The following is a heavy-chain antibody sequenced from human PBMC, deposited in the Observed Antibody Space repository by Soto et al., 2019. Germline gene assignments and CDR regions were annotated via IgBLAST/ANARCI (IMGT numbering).Heavy chain of an antibody. CDR3: ARGAPAGGSFDY. CDR1: GFTFSDYY. V-gene: IGHV3-11*01. J-gene: IGHJ4*02. CDR2: ISSGGSSI. D-gene: IGHD6-13*01. Sequence: GGSLRLSCAASGFTFSDYYMNWIRQAPGKGLEWLSSISSGGSSIHYADSVKGRLTISRDNARNSLSLQMNSLRAADTAVYYCARGAPAGGSFDYWGQGTLVTVS.